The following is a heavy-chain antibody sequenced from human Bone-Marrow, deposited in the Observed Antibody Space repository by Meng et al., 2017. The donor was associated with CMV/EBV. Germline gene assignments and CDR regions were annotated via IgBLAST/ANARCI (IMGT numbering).Heavy chain of an antibody. CDR3: ARQGSATSGGNQY. V-gene: IGHV5-10-1*01. CDR1: GYGDTGYR. J-gene: IGHJ4*02. Sequence: AGYGDTGYRIGAVRQWPRQGLERRGRFDPSDSYTNYSPSFQGVVTISADKSIRAADQQWSSLKASDTAMYYWARQGSATSGGNQYWGQGTLVTVSS. CDR2: FDPSDSYT. D-gene: IGHD2-15*01.